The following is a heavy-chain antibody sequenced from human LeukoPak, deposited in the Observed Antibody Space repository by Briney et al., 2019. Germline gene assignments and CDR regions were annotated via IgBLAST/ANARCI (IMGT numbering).Heavy chain of an antibody. CDR3: AKGSSPFDY. CDR2: ISANGGGT. J-gene: IGHJ4*02. V-gene: IGHV3-23*01. Sequence: GGSLRLSCAASGFTLSNYAMSWVRQAPGKGLEWVSAISANGGGTYYADSVKGRFTISRDNSKNTLYLQMNSLRAEDTAVYYCAKGSSPFDYWGQGTLVTVSS. CDR1: GFTLSNYA. D-gene: IGHD6-13*01.